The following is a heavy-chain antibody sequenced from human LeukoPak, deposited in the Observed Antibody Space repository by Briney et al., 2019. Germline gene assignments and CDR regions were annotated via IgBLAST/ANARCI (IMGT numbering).Heavy chain of an antibody. J-gene: IGHJ6*03. CDR3: ARRMGRRFGERYYYYHYMDV. V-gene: IGHV4-34*01. CDR2: INHSGSI. D-gene: IGHD3-10*01. Sequence: SETLSLTRAVYGGSFSGYYWSWIRQPPGKGLEWIGEINHSGSINYNSSLKSRVTISVDTSKNQFSLKLSSVTAADTAVYYCARRMGRRFGERYYYYHYMDVWGKGTTVTISS. CDR1: GGSFSGYY.